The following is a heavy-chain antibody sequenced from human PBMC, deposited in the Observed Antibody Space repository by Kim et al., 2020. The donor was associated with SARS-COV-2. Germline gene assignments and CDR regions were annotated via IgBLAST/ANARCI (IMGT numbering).Heavy chain of an antibody. J-gene: IGHJ6*02. V-gene: IGHV4-39*02. D-gene: IGHD6-13*01. CDR3: ARLPPQQLVRDYGMDV. Sequence: SETLSLTCTVSGGSISSSSYYWGWIRQPPGKGLEWIGSIYYSGSTYYNPSLKSRVTISVDTSKNHFSLKLSSVTAADTAVYYCARLPPQQLVRDYGMDVWGQETTVTVSS. CDR1: GGSISSSSYY. CDR2: IYYSGST.